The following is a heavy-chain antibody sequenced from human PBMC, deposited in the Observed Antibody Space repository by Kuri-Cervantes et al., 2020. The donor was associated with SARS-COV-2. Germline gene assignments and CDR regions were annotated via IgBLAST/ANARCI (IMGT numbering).Heavy chain of an antibody. CDR2: LYYSGST. Sequence: SETLSLTCSVSGGSISSRNFYWGWIRQPPGKGLEWIGCLYYSGSTYYNPSLKSRVTISIDKSKNQFSLRLSSVTAADTAVYYCVRHPPIAVADYSFDYWGQGAMVTVSS. CDR1: GGSISSRNFY. CDR3: VRHPPIAVADYSFDY. J-gene: IGHJ4*02. V-gene: IGHV4-39*01. D-gene: IGHD6-19*01.